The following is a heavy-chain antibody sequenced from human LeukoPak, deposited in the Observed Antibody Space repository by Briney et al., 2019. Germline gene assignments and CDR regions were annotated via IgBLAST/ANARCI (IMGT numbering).Heavy chain of an antibody. Sequence: GESLKISCKGSGYSFTNYWIGWVRQMPGKGLEWMGIIYPGDSDTRYSPSFQGEVTISADESISTAYVQWSSLKASDTAMYYCARLDDSSGYYTHFDYWGQGTLVTVSS. D-gene: IGHD3-22*01. CDR2: IYPGDSDT. CDR1: GYSFTNYW. J-gene: IGHJ4*02. CDR3: ARLDDSSGYYTHFDY. V-gene: IGHV5-51*01.